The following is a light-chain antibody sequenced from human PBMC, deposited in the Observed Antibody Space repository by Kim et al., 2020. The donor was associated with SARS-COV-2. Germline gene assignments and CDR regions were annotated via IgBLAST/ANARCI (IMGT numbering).Light chain of an antibody. V-gene: IGKV1-5*03. J-gene: IGKJ1*01. Sequence: ASVGDSVTITCRASQDISSWLAWYQQKPGKAPKLLIYKASSLEGGVPSRFSGSGFGTEFTLTISSLQPDDFATYYCQQYDTFLWTFGQGTKVDIK. CDR1: QDISSW. CDR2: KAS. CDR3: QQYDTFLWT.